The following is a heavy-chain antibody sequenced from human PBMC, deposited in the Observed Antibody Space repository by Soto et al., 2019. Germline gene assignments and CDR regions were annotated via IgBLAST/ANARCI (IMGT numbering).Heavy chain of an antibody. CDR3: ASGARWGIVRPYYYGMDV. D-gene: IGHD3-10*02. CDR1: GGTFSSYA. V-gene: IGHV1-69*12. CDR2: IIPIFGTA. J-gene: IGHJ6*02. Sequence: QVQLVQSGAEVKKPGSSVKVSCKASGGTFSSYAISWVRQAPGQGLEWMGGIIPIFGTANYAQKFQGRVTITADESTSPAYMELSSLRSEDTAVYYCASGARWGIVRPYYYGMDVWGQGTTVTVSS.